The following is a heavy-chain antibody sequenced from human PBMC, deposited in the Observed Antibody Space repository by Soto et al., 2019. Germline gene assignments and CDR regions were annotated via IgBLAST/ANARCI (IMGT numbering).Heavy chain of an antibody. J-gene: IGHJ4*02. CDR1: GFTFINYA. CDR3: VKDPVSGGTGGAWFDF. D-gene: IGHD2-8*02. CDR2: IGGGDGST. V-gene: IGHV3-23*01. Sequence: EVQLLESGGGLVQPGGSLRLSCAASGFTFINYAMSWVRQAPGKGLEWVSTIGGGDGSTYYADSVKGRFTISRDNSNSALYLQMNSLRVGDTAIYYCVKDPVSGGTGGAWFDFWGQGTVVTVSS.